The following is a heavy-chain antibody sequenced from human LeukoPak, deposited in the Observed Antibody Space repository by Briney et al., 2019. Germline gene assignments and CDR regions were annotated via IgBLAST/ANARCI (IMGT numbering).Heavy chain of an antibody. Sequence: QSGGSLRLSCTASGFTFGDYAMSWVRQAPGKGLEWVGFIRSKAYGGTTEYAASVKGRFTISRDDSKSIAYLQMNSLKTEDTAVYYCTRYGYNQYYYMDVWGKGTTVTISS. CDR3: TRYGYNQYYYMDV. J-gene: IGHJ6*03. D-gene: IGHD3-9*01. CDR1: GFTFGDYA. V-gene: IGHV3-49*04. CDR2: IRSKAYGGTT.